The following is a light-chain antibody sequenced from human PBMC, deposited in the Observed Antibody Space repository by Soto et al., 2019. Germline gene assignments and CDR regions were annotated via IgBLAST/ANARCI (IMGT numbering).Light chain of an antibody. V-gene: IGLV2-11*01. J-gene: IGLJ3*02. CDR2: NVN. Sequence: QSALAQPRSVSGSPGQSVTISCTGTSSDVGGYNYVSWYQQHPGKAPKLIIYNVNKRPSGVPDRFSGSKSGNTASLTFSGLQAEDEADYYCCSYAGSYTWVFGGGTKLTVL. CDR1: SSDVGGYNY. CDR3: CSYAGSYTWV.